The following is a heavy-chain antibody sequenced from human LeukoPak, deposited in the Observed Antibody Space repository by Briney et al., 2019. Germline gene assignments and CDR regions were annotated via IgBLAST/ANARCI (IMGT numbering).Heavy chain of an antibody. CDR3: ARSARWPNYYYYYMDV. Sequence: GRSLRLSCTASEFTFSSFGMHWVRQAPGKGLEWVAVISYEGRNRYYADSVKGRFTISRDNSKNTLYLQMGSLRAEDMAVYYCARSARWPNYYYYYMDVWGKGTTVTVSS. D-gene: IGHD4-23*01. CDR2: ISYEGRNR. V-gene: IGHV3-30*03. J-gene: IGHJ6*03. CDR1: EFTFSSFG.